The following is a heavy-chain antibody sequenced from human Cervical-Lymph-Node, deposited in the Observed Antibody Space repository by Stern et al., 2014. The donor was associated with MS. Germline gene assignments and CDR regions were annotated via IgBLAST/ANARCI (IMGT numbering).Heavy chain of an antibody. J-gene: IGHJ5*02. V-gene: IGHV4-4*07. CDR1: GDSISSLY. CDR2: IHSSGNR. D-gene: IGHD1-1*01. Sequence: ESGPGLVKPSETLSLTCSVSGDSISSLYWSWIRQPAGKGLEWIGRIHSSGNRYYNPSLKSRVTMSVDTSKNQFSLKLGSVTAADTALYYCARGTTGITNWFDPWGQGTLVTVSS. CDR3: ARGTTGITNWFDP.